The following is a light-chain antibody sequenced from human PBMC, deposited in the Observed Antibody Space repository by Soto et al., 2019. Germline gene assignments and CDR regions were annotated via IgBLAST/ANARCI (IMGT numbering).Light chain of an antibody. J-gene: IGLJ2*01. CDR2: EAT. V-gene: IGLV2-23*01. Sequence: QSVLTQPASVSGSPGQSITVSCTGTNNNLGSYDLVSWYQKYPDKAPTLLIYEATKRPSGISDRFSGSKSGFTASLTISGLRAEDEADYYCCSLEGSNALVVFGGGTKLTVL. CDR3: CSLEGSNALVV. CDR1: NNNLGSYDL.